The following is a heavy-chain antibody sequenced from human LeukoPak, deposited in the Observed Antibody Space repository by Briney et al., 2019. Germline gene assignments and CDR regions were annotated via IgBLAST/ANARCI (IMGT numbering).Heavy chain of an antibody. V-gene: IGHV1-18*01. CDR2: ISAYNGNT. CDR3: ASSRERGDFRFDY. CDR1: GYTFTSYG. J-gene: IGHJ4*02. Sequence: GASVKVSCKASGYTFTSYGISWVRQAPGQGLEWMGWISAYNGNTNYAQKLQGRVTMTTDTSTSTAYMELRSLRAEDTAVYYCASSRERGDFRFDYWGQGTLVTVSS. D-gene: IGHD2-21*02.